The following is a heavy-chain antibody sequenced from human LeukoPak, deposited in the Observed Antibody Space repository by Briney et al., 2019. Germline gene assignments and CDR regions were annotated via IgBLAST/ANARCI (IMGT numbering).Heavy chain of an antibody. CDR2: INTNTGNP. CDR3: ARDCGTSTSCYVVFDF. CDR1: GYTFTSYA. V-gene: IGHV7-4-1*02. D-gene: IGHD2-2*01. J-gene: IGHJ4*02. Sequence: ASVKVSCKASGYTFTSYAMNWVRQAPGQGLEWMGWINTNTGNPTYAQGFTGRFVFSLDTSVSTAYLQISSLKAEDTAVYYCARDCGTSTSCYVVFDFWGQGTLVTVSS.